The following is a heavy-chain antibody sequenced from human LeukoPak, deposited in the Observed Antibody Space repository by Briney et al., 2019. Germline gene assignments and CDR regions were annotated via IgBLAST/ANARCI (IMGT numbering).Heavy chain of an antibody. D-gene: IGHD3-10*01. CDR1: GGSISSGDYY. J-gene: IGHJ5*02. CDR2: IYYSGST. V-gene: IGHV4-30-4*01. CDR3: ARGGGRGTMVRGVIIFSWFDP. Sequence: PSETLSLTCTVSGGSISSGDYYWSWIRQPPGKGLEWIGYIYYSGSTYYNPSLKRRVTISVDTSKNQFSLKLSSVTAADTAVYYCARGGGRGTMVRGVIIFSWFDPWGQGTLVTVSS.